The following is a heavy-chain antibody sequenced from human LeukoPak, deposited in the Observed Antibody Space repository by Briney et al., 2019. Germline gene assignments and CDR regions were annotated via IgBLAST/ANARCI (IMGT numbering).Heavy chain of an antibody. V-gene: IGHV1-2*02. Sequence: ASVKVSCKASGYTFTGYYMHWVRQAPGQGLEWMGWINPNSGGTNYAQKFQGRVTMTRDTSISTAYMELSRLRSDDTAVYYCARDAYGSGPQSTYHPHFQHWGQGTLVTVSS. CDR2: INPNSGGT. J-gene: IGHJ1*01. CDR3: ARDAYGSGPQSTYHPHFQH. D-gene: IGHD3-10*01. CDR1: GYTFTGYY.